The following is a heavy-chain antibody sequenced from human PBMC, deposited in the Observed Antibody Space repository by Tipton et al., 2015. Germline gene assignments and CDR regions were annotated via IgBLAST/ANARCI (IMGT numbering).Heavy chain of an antibody. D-gene: IGHD6-6*01. CDR3: ARDRGEYSSSPGLDY. J-gene: IGHJ4*02. Sequence: GSLRLSCAASGFTFTTYAMSWVRQAPGKGLEWVSGISGRDATPFYADSVTGRFTISRDNAKNMLYLQMNSLRAEDTAVYYCARDRGEYSSSPGLDYWGQGTLVTVSS. CDR2: ISGRDATP. V-gene: IGHV3-23*01. CDR1: GFTFTTYA.